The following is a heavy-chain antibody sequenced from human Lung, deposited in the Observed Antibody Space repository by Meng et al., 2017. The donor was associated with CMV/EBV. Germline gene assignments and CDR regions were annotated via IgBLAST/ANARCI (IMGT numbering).Heavy chain of an antibody. J-gene: IGHJ4*02. V-gene: IGHV4-61*01. Sequence: SETLSLTCTVSGGSVSSGSYYWSWIRQPPGKGLEWIGYIYYSGSTNYNPSLKSRVTISVDTSKNQFSLKLSSVTAADTAVYYCAGDPRLCSSTSCYGYWGQGXPVTVSS. CDR1: GGSVSSGSYY. CDR2: IYYSGST. D-gene: IGHD2-2*01. CDR3: AGDPRLCSSTSCYGY.